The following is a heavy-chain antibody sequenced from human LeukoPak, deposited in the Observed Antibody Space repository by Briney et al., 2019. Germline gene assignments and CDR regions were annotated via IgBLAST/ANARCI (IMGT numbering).Heavy chain of an antibody. D-gene: IGHD3-22*01. CDR3: AREGYYDSSGFHSGFDY. J-gene: IGHJ4*02. CDR2: INPSGGST. V-gene: IGHV1-46*01. CDR1: GYTFTSYY. Sequence: GASVKVSCKASGYTFTSYYMHWVRQAPGQVLEWMGIINPSGGSTSYAQKFQGRVTMTRDTSTSTVYMELSSLRSEDSAVYYCAREGYYDSSGFHSGFDYWGQGTLVTVSS.